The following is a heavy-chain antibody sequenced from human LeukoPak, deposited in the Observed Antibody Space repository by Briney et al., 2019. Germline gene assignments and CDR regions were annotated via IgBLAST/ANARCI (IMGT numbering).Heavy chain of an antibody. Sequence: SQALSLTCALSGDSVVSNSTACNWIRQSPSRGLEWLGRTYYRSKWYNDYAVSVKSRITINPDTSKNQFSLQLNSVTPEDTAVYYCARGGQGDGYSADEAFDFWGQGTMVTVS. V-gene: IGHV6-1*01. CDR1: GDSVVSNSTA. D-gene: IGHD5-24*01. CDR3: ARGGQGDGYSADEAFDF. CDR2: TYYRSKWYN. J-gene: IGHJ3*01.